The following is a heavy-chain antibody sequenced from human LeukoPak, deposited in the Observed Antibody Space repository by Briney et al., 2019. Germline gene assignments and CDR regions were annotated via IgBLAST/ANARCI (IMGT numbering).Heavy chain of an antibody. Sequence: ASVKVSCKASGYTFATYGISWVRQAPGQGLEWMAWISVYNGNINYAQKVQGRVTMTTDTSTSTAYMELRSLRSDDTAVYYCARDGPYQLPSQDGFDIWGQGKMVNVSS. CDR2: ISVYNGNI. D-gene: IGHD2-2*01. CDR1: GYTFATYG. V-gene: IGHV1-18*01. J-gene: IGHJ3*02. CDR3: ARDGPYQLPSQDGFDI.